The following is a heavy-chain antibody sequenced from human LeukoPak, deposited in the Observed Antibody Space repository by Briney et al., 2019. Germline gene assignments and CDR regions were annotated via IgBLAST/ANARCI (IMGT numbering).Heavy chain of an antibody. CDR3: ARVSAHAGIAVAASDY. V-gene: IGHV3-21*01. J-gene: IGHJ4*02. D-gene: IGHD6-19*01. CDR2: ISSSSSYI. CDR1: GFTFGDYG. Sequence: PGGSLRLSCAASGFTFGDYGMSWVRQAPGKGLEWVSSISSSSSYIYYADSVKGRFTISRDNAKNSLYLQMNSLRAEDTAVYYCARVSAHAGIAVAASDYRGQGTLVTVSS.